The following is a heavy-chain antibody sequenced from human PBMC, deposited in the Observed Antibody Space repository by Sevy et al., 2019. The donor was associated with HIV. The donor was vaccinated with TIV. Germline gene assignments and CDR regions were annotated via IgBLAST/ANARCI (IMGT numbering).Heavy chain of an antibody. Sequence: GGSLRLSCATSGFIFSNYAMHWIRQAPGKGLEWVAVIWYDGTDKYYADSVQGRFTISRDNLKNTLYLQMNSLRVEDTAVYYCARCCGRDGHSIDYWGQGTLVTVSS. D-gene: IGHD1-26*01. J-gene: IGHJ4*02. CDR1: GFIFSNYA. CDR3: ARCCGRDGHSIDY. V-gene: IGHV3-33*01. CDR2: IWYDGTDK.